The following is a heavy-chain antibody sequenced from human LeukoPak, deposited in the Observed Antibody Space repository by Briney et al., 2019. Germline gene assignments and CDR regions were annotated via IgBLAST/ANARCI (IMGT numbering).Heavy chain of an antibody. CDR2: INGDGSST. V-gene: IGHV3-74*01. D-gene: IGHD3-10*01. CDR3: ASGWYGSGSTAYNCFDP. J-gene: IGHJ5*02. CDR1: GFTFSTDW. Sequence: GGSLRLSCAASGFTFSTDWMHWVRQTPGRGLVWVSRINGDGSSTSYADSVRGRFTISRDNAKNTVYLQMNSLRAEDTAVYYCASGWYGSGSTAYNCFDPWGQGTLVTVSS.